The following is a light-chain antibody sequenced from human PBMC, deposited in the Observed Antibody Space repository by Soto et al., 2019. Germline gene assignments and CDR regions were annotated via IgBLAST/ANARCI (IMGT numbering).Light chain of an antibody. Sequence: SYELTQPPSMSVSPGQTASITCSGDKLGDKYACWHQQKPGQSPVLVIYQDSKRPSGIPERFSGSNSGNTATLTISGTQAMDEADYYCQAWDSSTGVVFGGGTKVTVL. V-gene: IGLV3-1*01. J-gene: IGLJ2*01. CDR2: QDS. CDR1: KLGDKY. CDR3: QAWDSSTGVV.